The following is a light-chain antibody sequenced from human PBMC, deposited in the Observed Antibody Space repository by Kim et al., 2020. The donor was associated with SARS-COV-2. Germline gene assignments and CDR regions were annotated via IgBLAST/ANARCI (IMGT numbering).Light chain of an antibody. V-gene: IGKV3-20*01. J-gene: IGKJ1*01. Sequence: SLGQGATPSRRASQSVRSNYLAGYQQKPGQAPRLLINTEATRATGITERFSGSGSGTYFTLTISRLEHDDFAVYYCQQYGDPSRTFGQGTKVEIK. CDR2: TEA. CDR3: QQYGDPSRT. CDR1: QSVRSNY.